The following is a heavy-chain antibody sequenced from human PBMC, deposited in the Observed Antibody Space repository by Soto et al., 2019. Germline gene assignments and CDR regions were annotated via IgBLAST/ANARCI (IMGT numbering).Heavy chain of an antibody. CDR1: GFTFSNYA. CDR3: ARDLRDVVPVMPIQFS. V-gene: IGHV3-23*01. Sequence: GGSLRLSCTASGFTFSNYAMTWVRQTPGKGLEWVSGIRSGGSTYYADSVRGRFTISRDNSKNTLYLQMNSLRAEDTAIYYCARDLRDVVPVMPIQFSWVQGTLVTVSS. CDR2: IRSGGST. J-gene: IGHJ4*02. D-gene: IGHD3-16*01.